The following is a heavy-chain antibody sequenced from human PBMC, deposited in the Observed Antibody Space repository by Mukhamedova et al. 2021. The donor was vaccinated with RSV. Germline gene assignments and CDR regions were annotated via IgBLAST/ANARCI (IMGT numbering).Heavy chain of an antibody. D-gene: IGHD2-21*01. CDR3: ARDPYLVY. V-gene: IGHV1-3*04. CDR2: VNTGNGNT. J-gene: IGHJ4*02. Sequence: EYMGWVNTGNGNTKYSQNFQGRVTIIRDTSASTAYMELSSLRSEDTDVYYCARDPYLVYWGQGTLVTVSS.